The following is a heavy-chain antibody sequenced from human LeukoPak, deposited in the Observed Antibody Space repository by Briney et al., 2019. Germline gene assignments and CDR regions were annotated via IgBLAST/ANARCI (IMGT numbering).Heavy chain of an antibody. Sequence: GGSLRLSCAASGFTFTTYWMGWVRQAPGKGLEWVSSISSRSTYIYHADSVKGRFTISRDNAKNSLFLQTNSLRAEDTAVYFCAKSTRAVMAMMDVWGKGTTVTVSS. V-gene: IGHV3-21*01. J-gene: IGHJ6*04. CDR1: GFTFTTYW. CDR2: ISSRSTYI. CDR3: AKSTRAVMAMMDV. D-gene: IGHD3-16*01.